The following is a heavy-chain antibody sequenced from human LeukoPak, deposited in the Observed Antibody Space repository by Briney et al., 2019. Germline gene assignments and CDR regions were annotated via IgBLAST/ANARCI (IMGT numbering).Heavy chain of an antibody. CDR3: ARMVVTAIDYFDY. V-gene: IGHV4-59*01. CDR1: GCSISNYY. CDR2: IYYIGST. J-gene: IGHJ4*02. D-gene: IGHD2-21*02. Sequence: SETLSFTCTVSGCSISNYYWSWIRQPPGKGLEWIGYIYYIGSTKYNPSLKSRVTISVDTSKNQFSLKLSSVTAADTAVYYCARMVVTAIDYFDYWGQGTLVTVSS.